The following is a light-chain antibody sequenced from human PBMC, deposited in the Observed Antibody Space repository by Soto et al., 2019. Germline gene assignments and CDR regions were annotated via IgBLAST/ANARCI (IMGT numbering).Light chain of an antibody. CDR3: QKYNFAPFT. CDR2: AAS. Sequence: DIKLTQSPSSLSASVGDRVTLICRASQDIRNYLSWYQQKPGTAPKLLVYAASTLQSGVPSRFSGSGSGTDFTLTINSLQPEDVATYFCQKYNFAPFTFGPGTKVEI. CDR1: QDIRNY. V-gene: IGKV1-27*01. J-gene: IGKJ3*01.